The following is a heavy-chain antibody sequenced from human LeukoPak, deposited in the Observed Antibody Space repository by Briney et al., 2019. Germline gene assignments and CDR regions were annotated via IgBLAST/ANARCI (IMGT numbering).Heavy chain of an antibody. CDR3: AKWLNYYDSSGYN. Sequence: QPGRSLRLSCAASGFTFSSHGMHWVRRAPGKGLEWVALISSDGSNKYYADSVKGRFTISRDNSKNTLYLQMNSLRAEDTAVYYCAKWLNYYDSSGYNWGQGTLVTVSS. J-gene: IGHJ4*02. D-gene: IGHD3-22*01. CDR2: ISSDGSNK. V-gene: IGHV3-30*18. CDR1: GFTFSSHG.